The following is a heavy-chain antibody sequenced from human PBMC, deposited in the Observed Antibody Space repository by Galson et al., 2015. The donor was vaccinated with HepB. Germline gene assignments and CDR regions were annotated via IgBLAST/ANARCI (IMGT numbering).Heavy chain of an antibody. CDR1: GFSLSNARMG. D-gene: IGHD6-19*01. CDR2: IFSNDEK. V-gene: IGHV2-26*01. J-gene: IGHJ6*03. Sequence: PALVKPTQTLTLTCTVSGFSLSNARMGVSWIRQPPGKALEWLAHIFSNDEKSYSTSLKSRLTISKDTSKSQVVLTMTNMDPVDTATYYCARIHGGSGWYLHIDRYYYYYMDVWGKGTTVTVSS. CDR3: ARIHGGSGWYLHIDRYYYYYMDV.